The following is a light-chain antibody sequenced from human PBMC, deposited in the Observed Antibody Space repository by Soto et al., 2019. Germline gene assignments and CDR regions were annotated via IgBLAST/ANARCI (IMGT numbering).Light chain of an antibody. CDR2: GAS. CDR1: QSVSSSY. V-gene: IGKV3-20*01. CDR3: HHNDTSSA. Sequence: ETVLTQSPGTLSLSPGERASLSCRASQSVSSSYLAWYQQKPGQAPRLLIYGASSRATGSPVRFSGSGSGTDFTLTIISLEPEDFAMYYCHHNDTSSAFGQGPKVEIK. J-gene: IGKJ1*01.